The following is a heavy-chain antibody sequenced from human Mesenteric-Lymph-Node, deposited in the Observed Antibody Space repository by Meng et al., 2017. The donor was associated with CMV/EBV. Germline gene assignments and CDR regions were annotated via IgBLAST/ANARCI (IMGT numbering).Heavy chain of an antibody. J-gene: IGHJ3*02. V-gene: IGHV3-74*01. CDR1: GFTLSSHW. CDR2: INSDGSTT. D-gene: IGHD2-2*02. Sequence: GGSLRLSCAASGFTLSSHWMHWVRQAPGKGLVWVSRINSDGSTTSYADSVKGRFTISRDNAKNTLYLQMNSLRAEDTAVYYCAKEGADCSGTSCYTGAFDIWGQGTTVTVSS. CDR3: AKEGADCSGTSCYTGAFDI.